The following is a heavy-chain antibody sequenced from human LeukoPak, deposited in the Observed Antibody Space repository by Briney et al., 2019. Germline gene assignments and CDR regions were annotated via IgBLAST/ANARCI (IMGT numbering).Heavy chain of an antibody. CDR3: AKGSYYDSSGSFYFDY. V-gene: IGHV3-23*01. CDR1: GFTFSSYA. Sequence: GGSLRLSCAASGFTFSSYAMSWVRQAPEKGLEWVSGISGSGDNTYYADSVKGRFTISRDNSKNTLYVQVNSLGTEDTAAYYCAKGSYYDSSGSFYFDYWGQGTLVTVSS. D-gene: IGHD3-22*01. CDR2: ISGSGDNT. J-gene: IGHJ4*02.